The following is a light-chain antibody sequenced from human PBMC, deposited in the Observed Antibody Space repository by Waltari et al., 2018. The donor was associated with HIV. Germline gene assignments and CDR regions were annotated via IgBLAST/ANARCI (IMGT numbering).Light chain of an antibody. CDR3: QQFGSPWT. J-gene: IGKJ1*01. CDR1: QSVSSSY. Sequence: EIVLTQSPGPLSFSPGERATLSCRASQSVSSSYLAWFQQKPGQAPRLLIYGASSRATGIPDRFSGSGSGTDFTLTISRLEPEDFAVYYCQQFGSPWTFGQGTKVEI. V-gene: IGKV3-20*01. CDR2: GAS.